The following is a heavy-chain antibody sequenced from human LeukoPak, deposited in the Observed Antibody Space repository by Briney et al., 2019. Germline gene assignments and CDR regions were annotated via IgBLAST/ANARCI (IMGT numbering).Heavy chain of an antibody. CDR2: IKQDGSEK. CDR3: ARDILDV. V-gene: IGHV3-7*03. Sequence: GGSLRLSCIASGFTFSNDWMTWVRQAPGKGLEWVANIKQDGSEKYYVDSVKGRFTISRDNAKNSLYLQMNSLRAEDTAVYYCARDILDVWGQGTTVTVSS. J-gene: IGHJ6*02. CDR1: GFTFSNDW.